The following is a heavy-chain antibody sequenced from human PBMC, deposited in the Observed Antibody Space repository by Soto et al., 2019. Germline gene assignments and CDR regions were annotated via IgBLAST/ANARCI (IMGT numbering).Heavy chain of an antibody. J-gene: IGHJ3*02. D-gene: IGHD6-19*01. Sequence: ASVKVSCKASEYTFTSYAMHWVRQAPGQRLEWMGWINAGNGNTKYSQKFQGRVTITRDTSASTAYMELSSLRSEDTAVYYCAWSLYLMTSRWSGGFDIWGQGTMVTVSS. CDR2: INAGNGNT. V-gene: IGHV1-3*01. CDR1: EYTFTSYA. CDR3: AWSLYLMTSRWSGGFDI.